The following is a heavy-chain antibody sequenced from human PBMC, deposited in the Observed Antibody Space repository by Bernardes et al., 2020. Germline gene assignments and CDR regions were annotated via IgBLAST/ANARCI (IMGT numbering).Heavy chain of an antibody. J-gene: IGHJ3*01. CDR2: VSWDGSTT. Sequence: GGSLRLSCAASGFTFGDYTMHWVRQVPGKGLEWVSLVSWDGSTTNYADSVKGRIIISRDSSRNTVHLQMDSLRKEDTALYYCATERQSLTVFGVGHDAFDFWGQGTMVTVSS. V-gene: IGHV3-43*01. CDR3: ATERQSLTVFGVGHDAFDF. CDR1: GFTFGDYT. D-gene: IGHD3-3*01.